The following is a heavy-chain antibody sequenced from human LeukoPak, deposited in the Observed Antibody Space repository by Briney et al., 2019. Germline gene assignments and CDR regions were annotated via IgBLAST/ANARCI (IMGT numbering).Heavy chain of an antibody. D-gene: IGHD3-3*01. CDR3: AKGLSASGRFNAFDI. J-gene: IGHJ3*02. CDR2: ISGSGDNT. Sequence: GGSLRLSCAASGFTVSRNYMSWVRQAPGKGLEWVAAISGSGDNTCHADSVRGRFTISRDNSKNTLYLQMNSLRVEDTAVYHCAKGLSASGRFNAFDIWGQGTMVTVSS. V-gene: IGHV3-23*01. CDR1: GFTVSRNY.